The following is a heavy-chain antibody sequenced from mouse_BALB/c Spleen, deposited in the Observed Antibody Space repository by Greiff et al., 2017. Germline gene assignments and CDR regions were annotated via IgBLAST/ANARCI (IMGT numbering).Heavy chain of an antibody. V-gene: IGHV1S127*01. CDR3: TRADYYGYVGAMDY. D-gene: IGHD1-2*01. Sequence: QVQLQQPGAELVKPGASVKMSCKASGYTFTSYWMHWVKQRPGQGLEWIGTIDPSDSYTSYNQKFKGKATLTVDTSSSTAYMQLSSLTSEDSAVYYCTRADYYGYVGAMDYWGQGTSVTVSS. J-gene: IGHJ4*01. CDR1: GYTFTSYW. CDR2: IDPSDSYT.